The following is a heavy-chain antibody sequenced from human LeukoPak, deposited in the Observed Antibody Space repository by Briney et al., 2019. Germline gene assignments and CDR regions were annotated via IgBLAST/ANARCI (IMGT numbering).Heavy chain of an antibody. V-gene: IGHV3-7*03. CDR1: GFTFSDYV. J-gene: IGHJ5*02. CDR3: ARDLVGAPNWFDP. Sequence: GGSLRLSCAASGFTFSDYVMSWVRQAPGKGLEWVANIKQDGSEKYYVDSVKGRFTISRDNAKNSLYLQMNSLRAEDTAVYYCARDLVGAPNWFDPWGQGTLVTVSS. D-gene: IGHD1-26*01. CDR2: IKQDGSEK.